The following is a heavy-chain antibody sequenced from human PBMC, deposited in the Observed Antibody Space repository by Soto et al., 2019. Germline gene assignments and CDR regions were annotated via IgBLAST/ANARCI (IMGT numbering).Heavy chain of an antibody. CDR2: ISGSGGST. Sequence: VQLLESGGGLVQPGGSLRLSCAASGFTFSSYAMSWVRQAPGKGLEWVSAISGSGGSTYYADSVKGRFTISRDNSKNTLYLQINSLRAEDTAVYYCAKYGRWLVHFYYYGMDVWGQGTTVTVSS. D-gene: IGHD6-19*01. J-gene: IGHJ6*02. V-gene: IGHV3-23*01. CDR1: GFTFSSYA. CDR3: AKYGRWLVHFYYYGMDV.